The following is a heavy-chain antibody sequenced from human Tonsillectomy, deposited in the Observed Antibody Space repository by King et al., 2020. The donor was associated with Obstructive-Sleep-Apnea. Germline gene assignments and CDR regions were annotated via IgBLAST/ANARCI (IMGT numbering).Heavy chain of an antibody. D-gene: IGHD3-22*01. CDR2: IIPIFGTA. CDR3: ASNRDYYDSSGYSPDAFDI. Sequence: QLVQSGAEVKKPGSSVKVSCKASGGTFSSYAISWVRQAPGQGLEWMGGIIPIFGTANYAQKFQGRGTITADESTSTAYMELSSLRSEDTAVYYCASNRDYYDSSGYSPDAFDIWGQGTMVTVSS. V-gene: IGHV1-69*01. J-gene: IGHJ3*02. CDR1: GGTFSSYA.